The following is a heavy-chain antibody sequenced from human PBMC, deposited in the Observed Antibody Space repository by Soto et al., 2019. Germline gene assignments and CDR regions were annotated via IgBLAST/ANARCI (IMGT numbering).Heavy chain of an antibody. Sequence: VKVSCKASGYTFTSYDINWVRQATGQGLEWMGWMNPNSGNTGYAQKFQGRVTMTRNTSISTAYMELSSLRSEDTAVYYCARGRTYPGSDYDFWSGYWDFDYWGQGTLVTVSS. CDR3: ARGRTYPGSDYDFWSGYWDFDY. D-gene: IGHD3-3*01. J-gene: IGHJ4*02. CDR2: MNPNSGNT. V-gene: IGHV1-8*01. CDR1: GYTFTSYD.